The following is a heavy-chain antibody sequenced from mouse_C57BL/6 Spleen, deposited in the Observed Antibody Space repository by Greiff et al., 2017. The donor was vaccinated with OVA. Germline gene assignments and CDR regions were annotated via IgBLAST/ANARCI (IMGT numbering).Heavy chain of an antibody. J-gene: IGHJ2*01. CDR3: ARNGYLYFFDH. CDR2: ISSGSSTI. D-gene: IGHD2-2*01. CDR1: GFTFSDYG. Sequence: EVKVEESGGGLVKPGGSLKLSCAASGFTFSDYGMHWVRQAPEKGLEWVAYISSGSSTIYYADTVKGRFTISRDNAKNTLFLQMTSLRSEDTAMYYCARNGYLYFFDHWGQGTTLTVSS. V-gene: IGHV5-17*01.